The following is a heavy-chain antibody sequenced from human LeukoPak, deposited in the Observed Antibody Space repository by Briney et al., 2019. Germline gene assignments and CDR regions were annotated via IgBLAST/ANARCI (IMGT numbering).Heavy chain of an antibody. V-gene: IGHV4-59*08. CDR3: ARRRDGDGYNYDAFDI. CDR1: GGSISSYY. J-gene: IGHJ3*02. CDR2: IYYSGST. D-gene: IGHD5-24*01. Sequence: SETLSLTCTVSGGSISSYYWSWIRQPPGKGLEWIGFIYYSGSTNYNPSLKSRVTISVDTSKNQFSLKLSSVTAADTAVYYCARRRDGDGYNYDAFDIWGQGTMVTVSS.